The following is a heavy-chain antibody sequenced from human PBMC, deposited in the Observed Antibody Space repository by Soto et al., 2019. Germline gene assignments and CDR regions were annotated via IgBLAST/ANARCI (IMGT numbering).Heavy chain of an antibody. CDR1: GFSLSTSGVG. CDR2: IYWNDDK. CDR3: AHRLGRSNRPTYYFDS. J-gene: IGHJ4*02. Sequence: QITLKESGPPLMNPTQTLTLTCTFSGFSLSTSGVGVGWIRQPPGKALEWLALIYWNDDKRYSPSLKNRLTITKDTSKNQVVLTMTNMDPVDTATYYCAHRLGRSNRPTYYFDSWGQGILVTVSS. V-gene: IGHV2-5*01. D-gene: IGHD3-10*01.